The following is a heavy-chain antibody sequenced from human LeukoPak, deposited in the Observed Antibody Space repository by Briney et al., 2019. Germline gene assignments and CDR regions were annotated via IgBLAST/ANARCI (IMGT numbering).Heavy chain of an antibody. Sequence: GGSLRLSCAASGFTFSSYGMHWVRQAPGRGLEWVAFIRYDGSNKYYADSVKGRFTISRDNSKNTLYLQMNSLRAEDTAVYYCAKARWFGELFFIDYWGQGTLVTVSS. CDR2: IRYDGSNK. J-gene: IGHJ4*02. CDR3: AKARWFGELFFIDY. CDR1: GFTFSSYG. D-gene: IGHD3-10*01. V-gene: IGHV3-30*02.